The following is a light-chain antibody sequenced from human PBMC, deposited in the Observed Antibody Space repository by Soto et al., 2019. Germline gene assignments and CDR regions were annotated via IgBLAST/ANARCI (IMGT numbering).Light chain of an antibody. J-gene: IGLJ2*01. Sequence: QSALTQPPSASGSPGQSVAISCTGTSSDIGSYVYVSWYQQHPGKAPKLLIYGVTQRPSGVPDRFSGSKSGNTASLTVSGLQVEDEADYYCSILAGGNRVIFGGGTKLTVL. V-gene: IGLV2-8*01. CDR1: SSDIGSYVY. CDR2: GVT. CDR3: SILAGGNRVI.